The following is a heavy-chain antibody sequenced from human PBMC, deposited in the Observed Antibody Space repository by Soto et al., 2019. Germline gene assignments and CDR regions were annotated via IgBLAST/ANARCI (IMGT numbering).Heavy chain of an antibody. D-gene: IGHD2-2*01. CDR2: IYYSGST. V-gene: IGHV4-59*08. CDR3: ARLGCSSTSCYAGMVESYYYYYMDV. CDR1: GGSISSYY. Sequence: SETLSLTCTVSGGSISSYYWSWIRQPPGKGLEWIGYIYYSGSTNYNPSLKSRVTISVDTSKNQFSLKLSSVTAADTAVYYCARLGCSSTSCYAGMVESYYYYYMDVWGKGTTVTVSS. J-gene: IGHJ6*03.